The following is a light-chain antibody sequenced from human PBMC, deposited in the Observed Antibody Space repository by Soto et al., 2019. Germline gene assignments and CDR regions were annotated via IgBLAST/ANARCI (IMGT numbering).Light chain of an antibody. CDR3: QPSFNPLWT. CDR1: QSISNY. CDR2: AAS. J-gene: IGKJ1*01. V-gene: IGKV1-39*01. Sequence: DIQMTQSPSSLSASVGDRVTITCRASQSISNYLNWYQQKPGKAPKLLIYAASSMQSGVPSRFSASGSETDFTLTISSLQSGDSATYYYQPSFNPLWTFGQGTNVEV.